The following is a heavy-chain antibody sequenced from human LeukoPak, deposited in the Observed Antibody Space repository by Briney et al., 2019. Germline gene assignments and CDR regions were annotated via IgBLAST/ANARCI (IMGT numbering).Heavy chain of an antibody. CDR1: GFTSSSYG. CDR3: ARRAGAYSHPYDY. V-gene: IGHV3-23*01. D-gene: IGHD4/OR15-4a*01. Sequence: PGGSLRLSCAASGFTSSSYGMSWVRQAPGKGLEWVSAMSGSGVNTDYADSVKGRFTISRDNSKNTLYLQMNSLRAEDTAVYYCARRAGAYSHPYDYWGQGTLVTVSS. CDR2: MSGSGVNT. J-gene: IGHJ4*02.